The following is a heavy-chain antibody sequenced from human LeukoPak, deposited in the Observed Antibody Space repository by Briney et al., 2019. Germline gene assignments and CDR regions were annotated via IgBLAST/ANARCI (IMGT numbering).Heavy chain of an antibody. V-gene: IGHV3-30*02. CDR3: AKVRGPEGVANWFDP. J-gene: IGHJ5*02. Sequence: GGSLRLSCAASGFTFSSYGMHWVRQAPGKGLEWVAFIRYDGSNKYYADSVKGRFTISRDNSKNTLYLQMKSLRAEDTAVYYCAKVRGPEGVANWFDPWGQGTLVTVSS. D-gene: IGHD3-16*01. CDR1: GFTFSSYG. CDR2: IRYDGSNK.